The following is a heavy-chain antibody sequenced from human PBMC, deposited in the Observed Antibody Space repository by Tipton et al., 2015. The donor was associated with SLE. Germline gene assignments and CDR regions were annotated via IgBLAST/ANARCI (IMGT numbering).Heavy chain of an antibody. CDR3: ARGGKTIAAAGPRGRYYYYYMDV. Sequence: TLSLTCAVSGYSISSGYYLGWIRQPPGKGLEWIGSIYHSGSTYYNPSLPRRVTISVDTSKNQFSLKLSSVTAADTAGYYCARGGKTIAAAGPRGRYYYYYMDVWGKGTTVTVSS. CDR2: IYHSGST. CDR1: GYSISSGYY. V-gene: IGHV4-38-2*01. D-gene: IGHD6-13*01. J-gene: IGHJ6*03.